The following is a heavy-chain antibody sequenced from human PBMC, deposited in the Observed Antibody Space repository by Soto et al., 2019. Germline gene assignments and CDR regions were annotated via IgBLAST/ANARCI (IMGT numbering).Heavy chain of an antibody. J-gene: IGHJ4*02. Sequence: QVQLVESGGGVVQPGRSLRLSCAASGFTFSSYGMHWVRQAPGKGLEWVAVIWYDGSNKYYADSVKGRFTISRDNSKNTLYLQMNSLRAEDTAVYYCARSPSHHPPYGDYFDYWGQGTLVTVSS. CDR3: ARSPSHHPPYGDYFDY. CDR1: GFTFSSYG. V-gene: IGHV3-33*01. CDR2: IWYDGSNK. D-gene: IGHD4-17*01.